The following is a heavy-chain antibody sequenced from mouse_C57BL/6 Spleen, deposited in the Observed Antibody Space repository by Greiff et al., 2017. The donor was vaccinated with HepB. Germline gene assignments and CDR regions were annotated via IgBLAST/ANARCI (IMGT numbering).Heavy chain of an antibody. CDR3: ARRGSSSGYFDY. CDR2: IDPSDSYT. J-gene: IGHJ2*01. D-gene: IGHD1-1*01. V-gene: IGHV1-50*01. Sequence: QVQLKQPGAELVKPGASVKLSCKASGYTFTSYWMQWVKQRPGQGLEWIGEIDPSDSYTNYNQKFKGKATLTADTSSSTAYMQLSSLTSEDSAVYYCARRGSSSGYFDYWGQGTTLTVSS. CDR1: GYTFTSYW.